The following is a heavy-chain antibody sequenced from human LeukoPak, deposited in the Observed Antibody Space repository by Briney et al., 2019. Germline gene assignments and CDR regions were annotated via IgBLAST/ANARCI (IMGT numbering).Heavy chain of an antibody. CDR3: ARGDGRDGYKGRLEY. D-gene: IGHD5-24*01. CDR2: INHSGST. V-gene: IGHV4-34*01. J-gene: IGHJ4*02. CDR1: GGSCSGYY. Sequence: SETLSLTCAVYGGSCSGYYWSWIRQPPGKGLEWIGEINHSGSTNCNPSLKSRVTISVDTSKNQFSLKLSSVTAADTAVYYCARGDGRDGYKGRLEYWGQGNLVTVSS.